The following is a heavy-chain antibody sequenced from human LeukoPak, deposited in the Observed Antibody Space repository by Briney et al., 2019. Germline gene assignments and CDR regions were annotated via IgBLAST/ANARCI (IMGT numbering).Heavy chain of an antibody. J-gene: IGHJ4*02. Sequence: GGSLRLSCAASGFTVSSRYMSWVRQAPGKGLEWVSVIYSGGNTYYADSVKGRFTISRDSSKNTLYLQMNSLRAEDTAVYYCAKDRITIFGVVRTLYYFDYWGQGTLVTVSS. CDR2: IYSGGNT. D-gene: IGHD3-3*01. CDR3: AKDRITIFGVVRTLYYFDY. CDR1: GFTVSSRY. V-gene: IGHV3-53*01.